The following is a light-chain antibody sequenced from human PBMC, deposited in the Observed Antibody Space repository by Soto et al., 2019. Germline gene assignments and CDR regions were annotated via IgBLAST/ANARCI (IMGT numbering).Light chain of an antibody. Sequence: QSALTQPASVSGSPGQSITISCTGTSSDVGGYNYVSWCQQHPGKAPKLMIYDVSNRPSGVSNRFSGSKSGNTASLTISGLQAEDEADYYCSSYTSSSTLVFGTGTKVPVL. CDR1: SSDVGGYNY. CDR3: SSYTSSSTLV. J-gene: IGLJ1*01. CDR2: DVS. V-gene: IGLV2-14*01.